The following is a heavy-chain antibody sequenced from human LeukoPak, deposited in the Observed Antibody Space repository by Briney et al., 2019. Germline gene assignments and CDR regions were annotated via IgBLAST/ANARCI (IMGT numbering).Heavy chain of an antibody. CDR1: GFTFDDYA. Sequence: GGSLRLSCAASGFTFDDYAMHWVRQAPGKGLEWVSGISWNSGSIGYADSVKGRFTISRDNAKNSLYLQMNSLRAEDTALYYCAKESYYYDSSGYYSRTFDYWGQGTRVTVSS. D-gene: IGHD3-22*01. V-gene: IGHV3-9*01. CDR3: AKESYYYDSSGYYSRTFDY. CDR2: ISWNSGSI. J-gene: IGHJ4*02.